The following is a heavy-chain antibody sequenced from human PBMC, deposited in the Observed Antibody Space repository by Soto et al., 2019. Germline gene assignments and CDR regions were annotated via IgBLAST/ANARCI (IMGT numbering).Heavy chain of an antibody. CDR3: AKGSSDYYDGDHDAFDI. J-gene: IGHJ3*02. V-gene: IGHV3-23*01. Sequence: EVLLLESGGGLGQPGGSLRLSCAASGFTFSSYAMSWIRQDPAKGLEWVSAISGSGGSTYYADPVKGPFTISRDNSKNPLYLQMNSLRAESTAVYYCAKGSSDYYDGDHDAFDIWGQGTMVTVSS. D-gene: IGHD3-22*01. CDR1: GFTFSSYA. CDR2: ISGSGGST.